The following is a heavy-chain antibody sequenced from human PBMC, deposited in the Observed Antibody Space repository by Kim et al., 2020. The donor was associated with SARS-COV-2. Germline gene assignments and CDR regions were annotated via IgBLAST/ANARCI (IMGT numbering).Heavy chain of an antibody. D-gene: IGHD6-19*01. V-gene: IGHV3-64D*06. CDR2: ISTNVGST. J-gene: IGHJ4*02. Sequence: GGSLRLSCSASGFTFSSYAMHWVRQAPGKGLEYVSGISTNVGSTYYADSVKDRFIISRDNSRNMLNLQMSSLRSEDTAVYYCVKERTSGWYDFDYWGQGTLVTVSS. CDR1: GFTFSSYA. CDR3: VKERTSGWYDFDY.